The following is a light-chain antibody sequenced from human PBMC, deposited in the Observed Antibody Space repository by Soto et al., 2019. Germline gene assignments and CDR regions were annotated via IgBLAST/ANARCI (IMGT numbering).Light chain of an antibody. Sequence: QSALTQPASVSGSPGQSITISCTGTSSDVGANIFVSWYQQHPGKVPKLMIYTVSSRPSGVSQRFSGSKSGNTASLTISGLQAEYDADYYCSSFTTDSTYVFGTGTKLTVL. V-gene: IGLV2-14*01. J-gene: IGLJ1*01. CDR1: SSDVGANIF. CDR3: SSFTTDSTYV. CDR2: TVS.